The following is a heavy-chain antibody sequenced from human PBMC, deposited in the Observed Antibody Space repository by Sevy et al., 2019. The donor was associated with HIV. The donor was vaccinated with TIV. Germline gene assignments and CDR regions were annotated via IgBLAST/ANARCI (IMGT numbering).Heavy chain of an antibody. CDR2: ISIDGSNK. CDR3: AIVGGRSNWFDP. D-gene: IGHD1-26*01. Sequence: AGSLRLSCAGSGFTFSSNAMHWGRQAPGKGLERVEVISIDGSNKYYADSGKGRLTISRDNSRNTLYLQMDSLRIEDTAVYYWAIVGGRSNWFDPWGQGTLPTVSS. V-gene: IGHV3-30-3*01. J-gene: IGHJ5*02. CDR1: GFTFSSNA.